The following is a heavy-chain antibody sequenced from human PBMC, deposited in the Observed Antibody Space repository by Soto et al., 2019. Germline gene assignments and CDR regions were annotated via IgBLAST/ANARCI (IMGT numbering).Heavy chain of an antibody. CDR3: AKDYLRRGVNPRCVDY. V-gene: IGHV3-9*01. D-gene: IGHD3-10*01. J-gene: IGHJ4*02. Sequence: GGSLRLSCAASGFTFDDYAMHWVRQAPGKGLEWVSGISWNSGSIGYADSVKGRFTISRDNAKNSLYLQMNRLGAEDTALYYCAKDYLRRGVNPRCVDYWGQGTLVTVSS. CDR1: GFTFDDYA. CDR2: ISWNSGSI.